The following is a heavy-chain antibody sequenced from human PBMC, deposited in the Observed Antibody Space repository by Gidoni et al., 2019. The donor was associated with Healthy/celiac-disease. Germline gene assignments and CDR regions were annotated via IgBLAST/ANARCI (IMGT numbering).Heavy chain of an antibody. D-gene: IGHD3-9*01. CDR1: GGSISSYY. CDR2: IYYSGST. CDR3: ARALVLTGYYFDY. J-gene: IGHJ4*02. Sequence: QVQLQESGPGLVQPSETLSLTCTVSGGSISSYYWSWIRQPPGKGLEWIGYIYYSGSTNYNPSLKSRVTISVDTSKNQFSLKLSSVTAADTAVYYCARALVLTGYYFDYWGQGTLVTVSS. V-gene: IGHV4-59*01.